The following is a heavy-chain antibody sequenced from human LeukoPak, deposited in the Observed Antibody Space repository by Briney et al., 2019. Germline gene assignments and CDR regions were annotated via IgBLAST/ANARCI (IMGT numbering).Heavy chain of an antibody. Sequence: SETLSLTCTVSGGSISSYYWGWIRQPPGKGLEWIGSFYYSGSTYYNPSLKSRVTISVDTSKNQFSLKLSSVTAADTAVYYCARHEYSSSWYEVGAFDIWGQGTMVTVSS. CDR2: FYYSGST. CDR1: GGSISSYY. V-gene: IGHV4-39*01. CDR3: ARHEYSSSWYEVGAFDI. D-gene: IGHD6-13*01. J-gene: IGHJ3*02.